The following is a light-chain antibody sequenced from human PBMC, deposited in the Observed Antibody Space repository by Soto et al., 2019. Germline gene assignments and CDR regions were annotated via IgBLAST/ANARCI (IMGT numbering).Light chain of an antibody. CDR3: QQRSSWPLT. V-gene: IGKV3D-20*02. CDR1: QSLSNNY. CDR2: GAS. Sequence: EIVLTHSPGTLSLSPGERATLSCRASQSLSNNYLAWYQQKPGQAPRLVIYGASSRATGIPDRFSASGSGTDFTLTIGRLEPEDFAVYFCQQRSSWPLTFGGGTKVDIK. J-gene: IGKJ4*02.